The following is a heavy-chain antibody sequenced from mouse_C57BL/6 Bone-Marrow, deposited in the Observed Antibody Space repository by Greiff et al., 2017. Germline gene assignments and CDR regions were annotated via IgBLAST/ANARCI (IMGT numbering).Heavy chain of an antibody. J-gene: IGHJ3*01. CDR3: SFTNPFAY. V-gene: IGHV1-15*01. CDR2: IDPETGGT. CDR1: GYTFTDYE. Sequence: QVQLKQSGAELVRPGASVTLSCKASGYTFTDYEMHWVKQTPVHGLEWIGAIDPETGGTAYNQKFKGKAILTADKSSSTAYMELRSLTSEDSAVYYCSFTNPFAYWGQGTLVTVSA. D-gene: IGHD6-1*01.